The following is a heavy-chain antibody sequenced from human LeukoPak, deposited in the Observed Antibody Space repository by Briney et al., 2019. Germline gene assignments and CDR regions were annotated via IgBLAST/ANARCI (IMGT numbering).Heavy chain of an antibody. CDR1: GFTFSNAW. CDR2: INSNGHSI. D-gene: IGHD3-10*01. CDR3: TREGRDDF. J-gene: IGHJ4*02. V-gene: IGHV3-11*04. Sequence: GGSLRLSCAASGFTFSNAWMSWVRQAPGKGLEWVSYINSNGHSIYYAASVKGRFTISRDNAKNSLYLQMNSLRAEDTAVYYCTREGRDDFWGQGTLVTVSS.